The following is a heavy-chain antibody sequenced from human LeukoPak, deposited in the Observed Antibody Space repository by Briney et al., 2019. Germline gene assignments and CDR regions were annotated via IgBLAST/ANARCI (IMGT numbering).Heavy chain of an antibody. Sequence: GRSLRLSCAASRFAFDDYAMHWVRQAPGKGLEWVSGISWNSGSIGYADSVKGRFTISRDNAKTSLYLEMNSLRTEDTALYYCARGHYYDSSGYPGAFDIWGQGTMVTVSS. D-gene: IGHD3-22*01. CDR2: ISWNSGSI. CDR1: RFAFDDYA. J-gene: IGHJ3*02. CDR3: ARGHYYDSSGYPGAFDI. V-gene: IGHV3-9*01.